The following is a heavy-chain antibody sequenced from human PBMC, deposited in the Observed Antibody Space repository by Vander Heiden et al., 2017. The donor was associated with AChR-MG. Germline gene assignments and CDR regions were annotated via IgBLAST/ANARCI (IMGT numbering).Heavy chain of an antibody. V-gene: IGHV3-33*01. Sequence: QVQLVESGGGVVQPGRSLRLSCAASGFTFSSYGMHWVRQDPGKGLEWVAVIWYDGSNKYYADSVKGRFTISRDNSKNTLYLQMNSLRTEDTAVYYCARKSSTSWMKETYYYYYYMDVWGKGTTVTVSS. J-gene: IGHJ6*03. CDR1: GFTFSSYG. D-gene: IGHD2-2*01. CDR2: IWYDGSNK. CDR3: ARKSSTSWMKETYYYYYYMDV.